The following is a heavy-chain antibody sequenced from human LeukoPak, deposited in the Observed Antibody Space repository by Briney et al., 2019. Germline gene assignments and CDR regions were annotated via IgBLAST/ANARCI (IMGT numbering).Heavy chain of an antibody. CDR2: IVVGSGNT. D-gene: IGHD3-10*01. CDR3: AAVYYGSGSRVDY. Sequence: WASVKVSCKASGLTFTSSAMQWVRQARGQRLEWIGWIVVGSGNTNYAQKFQERVTITRDMSTSTAYMELSSLRSEDTAVYYCAAVYYGSGSRVDYWGQGTLVTVSS. V-gene: IGHV1-58*02. CDR1: GLTFTSSA. J-gene: IGHJ4*02.